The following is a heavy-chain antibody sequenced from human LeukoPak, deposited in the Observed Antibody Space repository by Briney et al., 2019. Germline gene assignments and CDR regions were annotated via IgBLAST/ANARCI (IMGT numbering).Heavy chain of an antibody. D-gene: IGHD3-10*01. Sequence: SETLSLTCTVSGGSISSGGYYWSWIRQHPGKGLEWIGYIYYSGSTYYSPSLKSRVTISVDTSKNQFSLKLSSVTAADTAVYYCARARGYYYYGMDVWGQGTTVTVSS. CDR1: GGSISSGGYY. CDR3: ARARGYYYYGMDV. CDR2: IYYSGST. V-gene: IGHV4-31*03. J-gene: IGHJ6*02.